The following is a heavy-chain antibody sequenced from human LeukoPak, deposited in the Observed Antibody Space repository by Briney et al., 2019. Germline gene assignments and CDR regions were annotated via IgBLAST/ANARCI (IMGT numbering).Heavy chain of an antibody. J-gene: IGHJ3*02. CDR1: GYTFTSFG. V-gene: IGHV1-18*01. CDR3: ARQHYGGKDAFDI. D-gene: IGHD4/OR15-4a*01. Sequence: ASVKVSRKASGYTFTSFGFSWVRQAPGQGLEWMGWISAYNGNTNYAQKLQGRVTMTTDTSTTTAFMELRSLRSDDTAVYYCARQHYGGKDAFDIWGQGTMVTVSS. CDR2: ISAYNGNT.